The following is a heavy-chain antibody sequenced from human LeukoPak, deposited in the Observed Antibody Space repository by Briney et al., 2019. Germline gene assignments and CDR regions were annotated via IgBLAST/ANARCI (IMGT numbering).Heavy chain of an antibody. V-gene: IGHV4-59*11. CDR3: ARGVYNWNDVGAFDI. CDR1: GGTISSHS. D-gene: IGHD1-20*01. Sequence: SETLSLTCTVAGGTISSHSWSWVRQPPGKGLEWVGYIYYSGSTNYNTALKSRVTISVDTSKNQFSLKLSSVTAADTAVYSCARGVYNWNDVGAFDISGQGTMVTVSS. J-gene: IGHJ3*02. CDR2: IYYSGST.